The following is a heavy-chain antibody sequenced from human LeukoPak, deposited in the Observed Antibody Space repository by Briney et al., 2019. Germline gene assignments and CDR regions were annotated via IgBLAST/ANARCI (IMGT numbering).Heavy chain of an antibody. CDR1: GFTFSSNS. J-gene: IGHJ3*02. V-gene: IGHV3-21*05. D-gene: IGHD3-22*01. CDR2: ISSSSSSI. Sequence: GGSLRLSCAASGFTFSSNSMNWVRQAPGKGLEWVSYISSSSSSIYYADSVKGRFTISRDNAKNSLYLQMNSLRAEDTAVYYCARDYYDSRDANDAFDIWGQGTMVTVSS. CDR3: ARDYYDSRDANDAFDI.